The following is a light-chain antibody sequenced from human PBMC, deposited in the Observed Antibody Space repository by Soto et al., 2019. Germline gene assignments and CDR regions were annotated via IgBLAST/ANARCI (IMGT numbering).Light chain of an antibody. Sequence: QSVLAQPASVSGSPGQSITISCTGTSSDVGAYNYVSWYQQHPGKAPKIMIYDVRGRPSEVSNRFSGSKSGNTASLTISGVQAEDGGDYFCTSYVSTSARYVFGTGTKLTVL. CDR2: DVR. CDR3: TSYVSTSARYV. CDR1: SSDVGAYNY. J-gene: IGLJ1*01. V-gene: IGLV2-14*03.